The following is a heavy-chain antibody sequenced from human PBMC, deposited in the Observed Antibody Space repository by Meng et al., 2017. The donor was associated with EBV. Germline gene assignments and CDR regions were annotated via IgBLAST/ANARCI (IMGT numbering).Heavy chain of an antibody. CDR1: GYTFTSYA. Sequence: QVQLVNSGAEVKTPGASVKVSCKASGYTFTSYAMHWVRQAPGQRLEWMGWINAGNGNTKYSQKFQGRATITRDTSASTAYMELSSLRSEDTAVYYCARSGATIFGVVIPTYYFDYWGQGTLVTVSS. D-gene: IGHD3-3*01. CDR3: ARSGATIFGVVIPTYYFDY. J-gene: IGHJ4*02. CDR2: INAGNGNT. V-gene: IGHV1-3*01.